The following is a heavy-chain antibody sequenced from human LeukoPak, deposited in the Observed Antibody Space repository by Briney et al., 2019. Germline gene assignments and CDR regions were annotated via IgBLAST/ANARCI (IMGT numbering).Heavy chain of an antibody. CDR2: ISSSSSYI. Sequence: GGSLRLSCAASGFTFSSYSMNWVRQALGKGLEWDSSISSSSSYIYYADSVKGRFTISRDNAKNSLYLQMNSLRAEDTAVYYCARDRTTVTTRGYWFDPWGQGTLVTVSS. CDR1: GFTFSSYS. V-gene: IGHV3-21*01. D-gene: IGHD4-17*01. J-gene: IGHJ5*02. CDR3: ARDRTTVTTRGYWFDP.